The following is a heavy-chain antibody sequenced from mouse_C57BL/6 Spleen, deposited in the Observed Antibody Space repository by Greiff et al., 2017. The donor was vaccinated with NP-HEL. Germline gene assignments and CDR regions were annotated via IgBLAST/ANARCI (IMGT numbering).Heavy chain of an antibody. CDR3: ARKKVVSSYWYFDV. CDR1: GFTFSSYG. D-gene: IGHD1-1*01. Sequence: DVHLVESGGDLVKPGGSLKLSCAASGFTFSSYGMSWVRQTPDKRLEWVATISSGGSYTYYPDSVKGRFTISRDNAKNTLYLQMSSLKSEDTAMYYCARKKVVSSYWYFDVWGTGTTVTVSS. CDR2: ISSGGSYT. V-gene: IGHV5-6*01. J-gene: IGHJ1*03.